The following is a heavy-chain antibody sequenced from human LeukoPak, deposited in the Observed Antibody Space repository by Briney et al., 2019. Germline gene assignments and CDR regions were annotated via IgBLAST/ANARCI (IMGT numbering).Heavy chain of an antibody. CDR3: ARGRILYYYYMDV. J-gene: IGHJ6*03. CDR1: GYTFTGYY. CDR2: INPNSGGT. Sequence: ASVKVSCKASGYTFTGYYMHWVRQAPGQGLEWMGWINPNSGGTNYAQKFQGRVTMIRDTSISTAYMELSRLRSDDTAVYYCARGRILYYYYMDVWGKGTTVTVSS. D-gene: IGHD2/OR15-2a*01. V-gene: IGHV1-2*02.